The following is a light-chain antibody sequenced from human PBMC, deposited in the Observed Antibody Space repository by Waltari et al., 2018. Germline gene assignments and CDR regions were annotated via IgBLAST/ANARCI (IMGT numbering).Light chain of an antibody. V-gene: IGLV1-44*01. CDR3: CSYIGSYSVV. J-gene: IGLJ2*01. CDR2: TNN. Sequence: HSVLTQPPSVSGTPGLRVPISCSGSSSNIGSNPVNWYQQLPGKAPKLLIYTNNQRPSGVPDRFSGSKSGTSASLAISGLQSEDEADYYCCSYIGSYSVVFGGGTKLTVL. CDR1: SSNIGSNP.